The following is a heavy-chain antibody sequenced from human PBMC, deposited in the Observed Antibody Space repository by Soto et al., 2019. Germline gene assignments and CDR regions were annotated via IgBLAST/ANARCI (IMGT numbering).Heavy chain of an antibody. D-gene: IGHD2-15*01. CDR3: ARYIRGQGFVS. CDR2: MRADSGDS. J-gene: IGHJ5*01. Sequence: QVQLVQSGAEVKKPGAAVKVSCKPFGDTFNNFDINWVRQATGQGPDWGGWMRADSGDSGHAQKCQGRLTLARDTSVRTLYMELRNLRVEDTAVYYCARYIRGQGFVSWGQGALITVSS. CDR1: GDTFNNFD. V-gene: IGHV1-8*01.